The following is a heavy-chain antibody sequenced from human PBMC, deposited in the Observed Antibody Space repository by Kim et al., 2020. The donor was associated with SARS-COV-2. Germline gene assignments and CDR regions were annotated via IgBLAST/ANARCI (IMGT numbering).Heavy chain of an antibody. V-gene: IGHV4-39*01. J-gene: IGHJ4*02. CDR1: GGSISSSSYY. CDR3: ARLMAGTREAYCFDY. D-gene: IGHD6-19*01. Sequence: SETLSLTCTVSGGSISSSSYYWGWIRQPPGKGLEWIGSIYYSGSTYYNPSLKSRVTISVDTSKNQFSLKLSSVTAADTAVYYCARLMAGTREAYCFDYWGQGTLVTVSS. CDR2: IYYSGST.